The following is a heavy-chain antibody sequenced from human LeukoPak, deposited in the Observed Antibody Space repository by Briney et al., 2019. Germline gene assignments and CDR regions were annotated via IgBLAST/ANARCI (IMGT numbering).Heavy chain of an antibody. D-gene: IGHD1-7*01. V-gene: IGHV1-69*05. J-gene: IGHJ4*02. CDR2: IIPIFGTA. CDR3: ARDRGGTRGNTDY. CDR1: GGTFSSYA. Sequence: GASVKVSCKASGGTFSSYAISWVRQAPGQGLEWMGGIIPIFGTANYAQKLQGRVTMTTDTSTSTAYMELRSLRSDDTAVYYCARDRGGTRGNTDYWGQGTLVTVSS.